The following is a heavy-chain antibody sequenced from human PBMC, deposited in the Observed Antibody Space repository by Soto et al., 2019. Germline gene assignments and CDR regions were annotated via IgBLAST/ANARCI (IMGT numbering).Heavy chain of an antibody. CDR3: ARDLPLVGTNTWDH. CDR2: INPHNGGT. J-gene: IGHJ4*02. Sequence: QVQLVQSGAEVKKSGASVMVSCKASGFTFTGYYIHWVRHTPGQGLEWMGWINPHNGGTNYVQKFQGRATLTRDTSISTDYLELRRVTSYDTAVYYWARDLPLVGTNTWDHWGQGTLVTVSS. CDR1: GFTFTGYY. V-gene: IGHV1-2*02. D-gene: IGHD1-1*01.